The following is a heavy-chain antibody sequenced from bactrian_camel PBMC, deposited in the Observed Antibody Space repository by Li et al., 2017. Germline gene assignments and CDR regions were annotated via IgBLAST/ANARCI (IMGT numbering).Heavy chain of an antibody. Sequence: GGSLHLSCTTSGFRFNITAMSWARQAPGKELEWVSGINSGGGSTYYLDSVKGRFTIPKDNAKNTLYLQMNSLKPEDTAMYYCAADQKDERQWVWVDPLKCDFRSWGQGTQVTVS. J-gene: IGHJ6*01. D-gene: IGHD3*01. V-gene: IGHV3S31*01. CDR2: INSGGGST. CDR1: GFRFNITA. CDR3: AADQKDERQWVWVDPLKCDFRS.